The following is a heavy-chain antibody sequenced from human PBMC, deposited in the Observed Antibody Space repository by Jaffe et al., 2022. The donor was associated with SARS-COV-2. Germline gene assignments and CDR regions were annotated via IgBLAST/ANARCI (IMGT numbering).Heavy chain of an antibody. D-gene: IGHD3-22*01. CDR2: IYYSGST. V-gene: IGHV4-59*01. Sequence: QVHLQESGPGLVKPSETLSLTCTVSGGSISNYYWSWSRQPPGKGLEWIGYIYYSGSTNYNPSLKSRVTMSVDTSKNQFSLRLSSVTAADTAVYYCARRDSNGYYIYWGQGALVTVSS. CDR3: ARRDSNGYYIY. CDR1: GGSISNYY. J-gene: IGHJ4*02.